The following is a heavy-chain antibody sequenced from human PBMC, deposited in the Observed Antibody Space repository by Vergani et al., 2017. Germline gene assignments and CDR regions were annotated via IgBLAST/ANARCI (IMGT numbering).Heavy chain of an antibody. V-gene: IGHV4-39*01. CDR1: GGSISSSSYY. Sequence: QLQLQESGPGLVKPSETLSLTCTVSGGSISSSSYYWGWIRQPPGKGLEWIGSIYPTGDTDYNPSLKSRVTMSVDTSKNQFSLKLNSVTAADTAVYFCARARTGTGAFDIWGKGTMVTVSS. J-gene: IGHJ3*02. D-gene: IGHD1-1*01. CDR3: ARARTGTGAFDI. CDR2: IYPTGDT.